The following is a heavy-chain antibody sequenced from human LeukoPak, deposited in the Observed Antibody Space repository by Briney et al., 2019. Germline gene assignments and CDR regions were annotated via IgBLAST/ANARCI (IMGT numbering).Heavy chain of an antibody. J-gene: IGHJ4*02. CDR1: GFTFSSDA. D-gene: IGHD5-18*01. CDR2: ISGSGVST. V-gene: IGHV3-23*01. CDR3: AKGQSGYTYGYFH. Sequence: GGSLRLSCAASGFTFSSDAMSWVRQAPGKGLDWVSAISGSGVSTYYADSVKGRFTIFRDNSKNTLYLQMNSLRAADTAVYYCAKGQSGYTYGYFHWGQGTLVTVSS.